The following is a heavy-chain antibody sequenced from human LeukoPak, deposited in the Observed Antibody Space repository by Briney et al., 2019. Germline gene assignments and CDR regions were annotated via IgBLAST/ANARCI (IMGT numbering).Heavy chain of an antibody. CDR3: ARDSPAVSGRYNS. CDR1: GYTFTGYY. CDR2: INPNTGDT. J-gene: IGHJ4*02. Sequence: ASVKVSCKASGYTFTGYYIHWVRQAPGQGLECMGWINPNTGDTNYAQNFQGRVTMTRDTSITTAYMELSSLRSDDTAVYYCARDSPAVSGRYNSWGQGTLVTVSS. D-gene: IGHD6-19*01. V-gene: IGHV1-2*02.